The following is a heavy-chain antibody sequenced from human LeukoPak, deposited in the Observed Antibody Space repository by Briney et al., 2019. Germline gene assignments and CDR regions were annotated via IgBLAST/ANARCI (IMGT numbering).Heavy chain of an antibody. CDR2: ISSSSSYI. D-gene: IGHD4-17*01. Sequence: GGSLRLSCAASGFTFCSYSMNWVRQAPGKGLEWFSSISSSSSYIYYADSVKGRFTISRDNAKNSLYLQMNSLRAEDTAVYYCARSPARLRPNWYFDLWGRGTLVTVSS. CDR3: ARSPARLRPNWYFDL. J-gene: IGHJ2*01. V-gene: IGHV3-21*01. CDR1: GFTFCSYS.